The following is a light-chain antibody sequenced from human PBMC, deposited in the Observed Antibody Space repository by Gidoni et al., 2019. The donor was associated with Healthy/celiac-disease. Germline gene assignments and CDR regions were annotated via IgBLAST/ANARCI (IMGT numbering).Light chain of an antibody. J-gene: IGKJ1*01. CDR3: QQSYSTPWT. CDR1: QSISSY. CDR2: AAS. Sequence: IQMPQSPSSLAASVGDRVTITCRASQSISSYLNWYQQKPGKAPKPLIYAASSLQSGVPSRFSGSGSGTDFTLTSSSLQPEDVANYYCQQSYSTPWTFGQXTKVEIK. V-gene: IGKV1-39*01.